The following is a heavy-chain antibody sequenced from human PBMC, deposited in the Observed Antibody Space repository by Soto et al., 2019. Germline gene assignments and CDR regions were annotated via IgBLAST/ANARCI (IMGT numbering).Heavy chain of an antibody. CDR3: AGQYSFGSYGMDV. D-gene: IGHD5-18*01. Sequence: QVPLQESGPGLVKPSETLSLTCTVSGGSISSYYWSWIRQPPVKGLEWIGYIYYSGSTNYNPSLKSRVTISVDTSKNQFSLKLSSVTAADTAVYYCAGQYSFGSYGMDVWGQGTTVTVSS. CDR2: IYYSGST. CDR1: GGSISSYY. V-gene: IGHV4-59*08. J-gene: IGHJ6*02.